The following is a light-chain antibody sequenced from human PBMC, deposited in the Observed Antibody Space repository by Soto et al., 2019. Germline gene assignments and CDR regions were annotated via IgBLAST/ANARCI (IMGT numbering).Light chain of an antibody. V-gene: IGLV2-8*01. Sequence: QSVLTQPPSASGSPGQSVTISCTGTSSDVGAYNSVSWYQQHPGKAPRLMIYEVNKRPSGVPDRFSGSKSGNRASLTVSALEAEHEDASNAYSHAGGNNFWVLGGGPKLT. CDR3: YSHAGGNNFWV. J-gene: IGLJ3*02. CDR2: EVN. CDR1: SSDVGAYNS.